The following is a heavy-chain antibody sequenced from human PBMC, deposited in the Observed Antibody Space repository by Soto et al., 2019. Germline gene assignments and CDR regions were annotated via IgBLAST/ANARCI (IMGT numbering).Heavy chain of an antibody. CDR1: GGTFSSYA. Sequence: GASVKVSCKASGGTFSSYAISWVRQAPGQGLEWMGGIIPIFGTANYAQKFQGRVTITADESTSTAYMELSSLRSEDTAVYYCARSTTSCYSLCWFDPWGQGTLVTVSS. CDR3: ARSTTSCYSLCWFDP. D-gene: IGHD2-2*02. CDR2: IIPIFGTA. V-gene: IGHV1-69*13. J-gene: IGHJ5*02.